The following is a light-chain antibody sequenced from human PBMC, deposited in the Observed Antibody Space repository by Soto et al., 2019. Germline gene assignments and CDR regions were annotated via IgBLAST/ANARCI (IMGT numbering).Light chain of an antibody. CDR1: SSDVGSYKF. V-gene: IGLV2-23*01. Sequence: QSALTQPASVSGSPGQSITISCTGTSSDVGSYKFVSWYQQHPGKAPKLMIYEGSKRPSGVSNRFSGSKSGNTASLTISGHQAEDEADYYCSSYAGSSTLVFGGGTKLTVL. CDR3: SSYAGSSTLV. CDR2: EGS. J-gene: IGLJ2*01.